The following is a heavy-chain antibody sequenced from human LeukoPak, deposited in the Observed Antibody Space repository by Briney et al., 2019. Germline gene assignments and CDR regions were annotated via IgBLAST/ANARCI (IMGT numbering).Heavy chain of an antibody. CDR2: ISSSGSTI. D-gene: IGHD3-10*01. Sequence: GGSLRLSCAASGFTFSSYEMNWVRQAPGKGLEWVSYISSSGSTIYYADSVEGRFTISRDNAKNSLYLQMNSLRAEDTAVYYCASGIYGSGPQTANDAFDIWGQGTMVTVSS. J-gene: IGHJ3*02. V-gene: IGHV3-48*03. CDR3: ASGIYGSGPQTANDAFDI. CDR1: GFTFSSYE.